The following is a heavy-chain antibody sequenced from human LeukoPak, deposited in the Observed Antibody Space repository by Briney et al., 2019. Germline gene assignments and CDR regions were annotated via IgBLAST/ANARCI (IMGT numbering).Heavy chain of an antibody. Sequence: PSETLSLTCAVYGGSFSGYYWSWISQPSVKGLEWIGELNDSGSTNYNPSLKSRVTISVDTSKNQFSLKLSSVTAADTAVYYCARGPRNYYDSSGYYYLFDYWGQGTLVTVSS. CDR1: GGSFSGYY. CDR3: ARGPRNYYDSSGYYYLFDY. J-gene: IGHJ4*02. V-gene: IGHV4-34*01. CDR2: LNDSGST. D-gene: IGHD3-22*01.